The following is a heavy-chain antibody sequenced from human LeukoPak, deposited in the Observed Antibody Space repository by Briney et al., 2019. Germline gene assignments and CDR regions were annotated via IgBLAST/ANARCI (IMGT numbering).Heavy chain of an antibody. CDR3: ATGQGSDTYYPYYFDF. Sequence: PGGSLRLSCAASGFTFSSYAMHWVRQAPGKGLEWVAVISYDGSNKYYADSVKGRFTISRDNSKNTLYLQMNSLRDEDTAVYYCATGQGSDTYYPYYFDFWGQGTLVTVSS. CDR2: ISYDGSNK. CDR1: GFTFSSYA. D-gene: IGHD3-10*01. V-gene: IGHV3-30-3*01. J-gene: IGHJ4*02.